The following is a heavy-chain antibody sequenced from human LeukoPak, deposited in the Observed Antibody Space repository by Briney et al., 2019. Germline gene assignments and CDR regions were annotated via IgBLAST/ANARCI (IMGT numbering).Heavy chain of an antibody. J-gene: IGHJ4*02. V-gene: IGHV1-18*04. CDR1: GYTFTDYY. Sequence: ASVKVSCKAFGYTFTDYYMHWVRQAPGQGLEWMGWISAYNGNTNYAQKLQGRVTMTTDTSTSTAYMELRSLRSDDTAVYYCARGSDCSSTSCLDYWGQGTLVTVSS. CDR3: ARGSDCSSTSCLDY. D-gene: IGHD2-2*01. CDR2: ISAYNGNT.